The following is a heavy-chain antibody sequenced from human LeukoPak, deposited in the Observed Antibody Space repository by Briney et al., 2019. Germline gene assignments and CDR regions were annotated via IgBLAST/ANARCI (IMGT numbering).Heavy chain of an antibody. Sequence: GGSLKLSCAASGFDFSGFDVHWVRPASGEGLEWIGRITTKTNNYATAYAASMKDRVTISRDDSKKAAYLQVNSLKTEDTAVYYCTTYTRGHYWGQGSLVTVSS. CDR3: TTYTRGHY. J-gene: IGHJ4*02. CDR2: ITTKTNNYAT. D-gene: IGHD6-19*01. V-gene: IGHV3-73*01. CDR1: GFDFSGFD.